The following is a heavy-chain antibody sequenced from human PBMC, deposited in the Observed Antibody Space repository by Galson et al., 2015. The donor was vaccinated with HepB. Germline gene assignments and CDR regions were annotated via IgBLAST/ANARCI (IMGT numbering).Heavy chain of an antibody. CDR3: ARDMAAASLDY. CDR1: GFTFSSYC. J-gene: IGHJ4*02. CDR2: IKQDGSEK. D-gene: IGHD6-13*01. Sequence: SLRLSCAASGFTFSSYCMSWVRQAPGKGLEWVANIKQDGSEKYYVDSVKGRFTISRVNAKNSLYLQMNSLRAEDTAVYYCARDMAAASLDYWGQGTLVTVSS. V-gene: IGHV3-7*03.